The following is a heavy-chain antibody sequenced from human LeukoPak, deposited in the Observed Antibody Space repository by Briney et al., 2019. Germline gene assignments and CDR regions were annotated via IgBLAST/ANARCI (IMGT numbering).Heavy chain of an antibody. D-gene: IGHD1-1*01. CDR3: AKGQGRGWKGLFDY. J-gene: IGHJ4*02. V-gene: IGHV3-53*01. CDR1: GFSVSGDN. CDR2: TYTDGNT. Sequence: GGSLRLSCAASGFSVSGDNMSWVRQAPGKGLEWVSVTYTDGNTYYADSMKGRFTASRDSSKNMLYLQMNSLRAEDTAVYYCAKGQGRGWKGLFDYWGQGTLVTVSS.